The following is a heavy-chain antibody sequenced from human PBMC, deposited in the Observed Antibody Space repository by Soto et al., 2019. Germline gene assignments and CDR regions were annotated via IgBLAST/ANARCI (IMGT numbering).Heavy chain of an antibody. D-gene: IGHD6-19*01. CDR2: IYYSGST. CDR1: CGSISSYY. J-gene: IGHJ5*02. CDR3: ARDLSSSGSNWFDP. V-gene: IGHV4-59*01. Sequence: WETLSLTSTVSCGSISSYYWSWIRQPPGKGLEWIGYIYYSGSTNYNPSLKSRVTISVDTSKNQFSLKLSSVTAADTAVYYCARDLSSSGSNWFDPWGQRTLVTVSS.